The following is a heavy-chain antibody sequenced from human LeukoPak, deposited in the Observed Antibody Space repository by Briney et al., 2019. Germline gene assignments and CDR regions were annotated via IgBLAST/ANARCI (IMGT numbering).Heavy chain of an antibody. J-gene: IGHJ5*02. V-gene: IGHV1-18*01. CDR3: AREGEREKADSFDP. CDR2: IDTYSGKT. D-gene: IGHD3-16*01. Sequence: ASVKVSCKASGYTYTTDGISWVRQAPGQGLEWMGWIDTYSGKTNYAQKFQGRATMTSDTSTSTAYMELRSLRSDDTAVYYCAREGEREKADSFDPGAREPRAP. CDR1: GYTYTTDG.